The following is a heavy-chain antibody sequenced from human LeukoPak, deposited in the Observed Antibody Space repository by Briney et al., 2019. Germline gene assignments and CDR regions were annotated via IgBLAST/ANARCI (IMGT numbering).Heavy chain of an antibody. CDR2: INHSGST. CDR3: ARAYFSSLYTSSQQFDY. Sequence: SETLSLTCAVYGGSFSGYYWSWIRQPPGKGLEWIGEINHSGSTNYNPSLKSRVTISVDTSKNQFSLKLSSVTAADTAVYYCARAYFSSLYTSSQQFDYWGQGTLVTVSS. J-gene: IGHJ4*02. D-gene: IGHD6-13*01. V-gene: IGHV4-34*01. CDR1: GGSFSGYY.